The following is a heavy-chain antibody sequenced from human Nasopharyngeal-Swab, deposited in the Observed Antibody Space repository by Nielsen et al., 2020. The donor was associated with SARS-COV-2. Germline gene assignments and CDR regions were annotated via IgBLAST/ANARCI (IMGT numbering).Heavy chain of an antibody. J-gene: IGHJ4*02. CDR2: INHSGST. CDR3: ARGLGQYYYDSSGYYFFDY. CDR1: GGSFSGYY. Sequence: SETLSLTCAVYGGSFSGYYWSWIRQPPGKGLEWIGEINHSGSTNYNPSLKSRVTISVDTSKNQFSLKQSSVTAADTAVYYCARGLGQYYYDSSGYYFFDYWGQGTLVTVSS. D-gene: IGHD3-22*01. V-gene: IGHV4-34*01.